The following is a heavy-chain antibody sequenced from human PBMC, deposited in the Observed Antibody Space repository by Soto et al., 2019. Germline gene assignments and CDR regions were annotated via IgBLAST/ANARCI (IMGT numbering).Heavy chain of an antibody. Sequence: ASVKVSCKASGYTFTSFGISWVRQAPRQGLEWMGWISAYNGNTKYAQKFQGRVTITTDTSASTAFMELRSLRSDDAAVYYCARDPLTRYCSGPSCYLGYAFDISGQGTMVTVSS. J-gene: IGHJ3*02. D-gene: IGHD2-2*01. CDR2: ISAYNGNT. V-gene: IGHV1-18*01. CDR1: GYTFTSFG. CDR3: ARDPLTRYCSGPSCYLGYAFDI.